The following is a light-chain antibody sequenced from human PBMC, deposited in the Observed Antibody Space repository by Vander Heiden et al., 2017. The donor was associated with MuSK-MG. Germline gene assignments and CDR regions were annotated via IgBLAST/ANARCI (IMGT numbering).Light chain of an antibody. CDR1: QSVLYSSNNKNY. Sequence: DIVMTRSPDSLAVSLGERATINCKSSQSVLYSSNNKNYLAWYQQKPGQPPKLLIYWASTRESGVPDRFSGSGSGTDFTLTISSLQAEDVAVYYGQQYYSTPPAFGPGTKVDIK. CDR2: WAS. CDR3: QQYYSTPPA. J-gene: IGKJ3*01. V-gene: IGKV4-1*01.